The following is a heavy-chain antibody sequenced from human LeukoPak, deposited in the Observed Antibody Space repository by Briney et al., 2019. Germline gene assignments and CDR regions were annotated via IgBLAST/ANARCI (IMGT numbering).Heavy chain of an antibody. V-gene: IGHV3-23*01. CDR1: GFTLSNFV. CDR2: ISGSDGST. J-gene: IGHJ6*02. Sequence: PGGSLRLSCAASGFTLSNFVMSWVRQAPGKGLEWVSAISGSDGSTYYAGSVKGRFTISRDNSKNTLYLQMNSLRAEDTAVYYCAKGTGNYYYYGMDVWGQGTTVTVSS. D-gene: IGHD1-14*01. CDR3: AKGTGNYYYYGMDV.